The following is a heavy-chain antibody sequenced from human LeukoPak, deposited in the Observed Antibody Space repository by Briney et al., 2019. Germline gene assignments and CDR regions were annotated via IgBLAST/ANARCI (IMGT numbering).Heavy chain of an antibody. D-gene: IGHD1-14*01. CDR1: GGSFSNYY. CDR3: ASGHRGAGMTKTTPFDY. CDR2: IYDRGST. V-gene: IGHV4-59*01. J-gene: IGHJ4*02. Sequence: SGTLSPTCTVSGGSFSNYYWSWIRQSPGKGLEWIGNIYDRGSTNYNPSFETRVIISEDTAKTQFSLKLSSVTAADTAVYYCASGHRGAGMTKTTPFDYWGQGTLVTVSS.